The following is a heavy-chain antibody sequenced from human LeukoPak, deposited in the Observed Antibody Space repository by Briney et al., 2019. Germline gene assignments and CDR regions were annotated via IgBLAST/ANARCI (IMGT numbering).Heavy chain of an antibody. J-gene: IGHJ4*02. CDR3: AREVHYGGNGDSRAMNY. D-gene: IGHD4-23*01. V-gene: IGHV1-69*01. CDR1: GGTFSSYA. CDR2: IIPIFGTA. Sequence: GSSVKVSCKAFGGTFSSYAISWVRQAPGQGLEWMGGIIPIFGTANYAQKFQGRVTITADESTSTAYMELSSLRSEDTAVYYCAREVHYGGNGDSRAMNYWGQGTLVTVSS.